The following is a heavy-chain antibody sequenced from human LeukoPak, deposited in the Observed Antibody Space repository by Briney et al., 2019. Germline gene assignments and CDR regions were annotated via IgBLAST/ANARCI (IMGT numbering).Heavy chain of an antibody. Sequence: GGSLRLSCAASGFTFSGYWMSWVRQAPGKGLEWVATIKRDASEKTYVDSVEGRFTSSRDNAKSSLFLQMDSLRAEDTAVYYCARFGMDAAIDYWGQGTLVTVSS. CDR2: IKRDASEK. V-gene: IGHV3-7*01. CDR1: GFTFSGYW. CDR3: ARFGMDAAIDY. J-gene: IGHJ4*02. D-gene: IGHD2-15*01.